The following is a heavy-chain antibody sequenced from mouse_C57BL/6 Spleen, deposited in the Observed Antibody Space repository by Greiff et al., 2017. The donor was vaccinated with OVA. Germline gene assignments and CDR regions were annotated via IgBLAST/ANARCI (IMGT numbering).Heavy chain of an antibody. J-gene: IGHJ4*01. CDR3: ANYDDYYAMDY. CDR1: GYAFSSSW. V-gene: IGHV1-82*01. CDR2: IYTGDGDT. Sequence: QVQLQQSGPELVKPGASVKISCTASGYAFSSSWMTWVRQRPGKGLEWIGRIYTGDGDTNYNGKLKGKATLTADKSSSTAYMQISSLTSEDSAVYFCANYDDYYAMDYWGQGTSDTVSS. D-gene: IGHD2-3*01.